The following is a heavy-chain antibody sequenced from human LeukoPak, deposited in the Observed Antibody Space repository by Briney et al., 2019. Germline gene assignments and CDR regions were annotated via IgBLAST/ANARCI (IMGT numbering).Heavy chain of an antibody. CDR3: ARDRPIAAAFTTYFDY. D-gene: IGHD6-13*01. CDR2: VYSSGAT. V-gene: IGHV4-4*07. Sequence: SETLSLTCTVSGGSITIYYWSWIRQPAGKGLEWIGRVYSSGATNYNPSLKSRVTMSVDTSKNQFSLKLTSVTAADTAVYYCARDRPIAAAFTTYFDYWGQGTLVTVSS. J-gene: IGHJ4*02. CDR1: GGSITIYY.